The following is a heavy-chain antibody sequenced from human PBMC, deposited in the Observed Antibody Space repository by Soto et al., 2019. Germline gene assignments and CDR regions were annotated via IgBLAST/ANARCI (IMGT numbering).Heavy chain of an antibody. Sequence: SETLSLTCTVSGGSISSSSYYWGWFRQPPGKRLEWIGSIYYSGSTYYNPSLKSRVTISVDTSKNQFSLKLSSVTAAETALYYCARLAADGSKVDYWGQGTLVTVS. CDR2: IYYSGST. CDR1: GGSISSSSYY. J-gene: IGHJ4*02. CDR3: ARLAADGSKVDY. D-gene: IGHD6-13*01. V-gene: IGHV4-39*01.